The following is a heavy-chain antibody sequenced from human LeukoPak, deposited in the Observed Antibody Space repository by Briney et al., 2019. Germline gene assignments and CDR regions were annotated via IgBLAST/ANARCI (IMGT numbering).Heavy chain of an antibody. CDR1: GFTFSSYG. V-gene: IGHV3-30*18. J-gene: IGHJ4*02. D-gene: IGHD3-10*01. CDR3: AKGRRYYYGSGSYCDY. Sequence: GGSLRLSCAASGFTFSSYGMHWVRQAPGKGLEWVAVISYDGSNKYYADSVKGRFTISRDDSENTLYLQMNSLRAEDTAVYYCAKGRRYYYGSGSYCDYWGQGTLVTVSS. CDR2: ISYDGSNK.